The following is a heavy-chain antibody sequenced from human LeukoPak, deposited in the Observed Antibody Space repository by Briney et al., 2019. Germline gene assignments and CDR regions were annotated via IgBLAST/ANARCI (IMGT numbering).Heavy chain of an antibody. CDR2: IYYSGST. V-gene: IGHV4-30-4*08. Sequence: SQTLSLTXTVSGGSIRSGDYYWSWIRQPPGKGLEWIGYIYYSGSTYYNPSLKSRVTISIDTSKNQFSLKLTSVAAADTAVYYCATQEDCSSTSCYKPSDYYYYMDVWGKGTTVTVSS. CDR3: ATQEDCSSTSCYKPSDYYYYMDV. J-gene: IGHJ6*03. CDR1: GGSIRSGDYY. D-gene: IGHD2-2*02.